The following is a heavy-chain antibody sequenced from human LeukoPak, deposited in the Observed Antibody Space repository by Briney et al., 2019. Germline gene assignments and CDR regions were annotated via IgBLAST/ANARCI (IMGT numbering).Heavy chain of an antibody. CDR3: AKDHHGGAAASDY. Sequence: GGSLRLSCAASGFTFSSYGMHWVRQAPGKGLEWVAVIWYDGSNKYYADSVKGRFTISRDNSKNTLYLQMNSLRAEDTAVYYCAKDHHGGAAASDYWGQGTLVTVSS. CDR1: GFTFSSYG. J-gene: IGHJ4*02. CDR2: IWYDGSNK. V-gene: IGHV3-33*06. D-gene: IGHD6-13*01.